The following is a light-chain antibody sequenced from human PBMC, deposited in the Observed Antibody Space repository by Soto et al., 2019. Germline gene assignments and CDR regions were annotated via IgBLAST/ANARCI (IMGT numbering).Light chain of an antibody. J-gene: IGLJ1*01. Sequence: QSALTQPASVSGSPGQWPTISCTGTSSDVGGYNYVSWYQHHPGKAPKLMIYDVTNRPSGVSNRFSGSKSGNTASLTISGLQTEDEADYYCISYTSSNTNVFGTGTKLTVL. CDR3: ISYTSSNTNV. CDR1: SSDVGGYNY. CDR2: DVT. V-gene: IGLV2-14*03.